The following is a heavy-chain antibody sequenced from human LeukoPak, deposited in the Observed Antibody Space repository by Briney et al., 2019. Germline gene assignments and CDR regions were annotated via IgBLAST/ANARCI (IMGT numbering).Heavy chain of an antibody. D-gene: IGHD1-26*01. J-gene: IGHJ4*02. Sequence: GGSLRLSCAASGFTFSSYAMHWVRQAPGKGLEWVAVISYDGSNKYYADSVKGRFTISRDNSKNTLYLQMNSLRAEDTAVYYCARTSLIVGASGALDYWGQGTLVTVSS. CDR1: GFTFSSYA. V-gene: IGHV3-30*04. CDR3: ARTSLIVGASGALDY. CDR2: ISYDGSNK.